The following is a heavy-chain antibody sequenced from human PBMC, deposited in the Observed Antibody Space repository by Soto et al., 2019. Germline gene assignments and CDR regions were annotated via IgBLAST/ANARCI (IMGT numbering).Heavy chain of an antibody. V-gene: IGHV1-18*01. J-gene: IGHJ6*02. CDR1: GYTFTSYG. Sequence: QVQLVQSGAEVKKPGASVKVSCKASGYTFTSYGISWVRQAPGQGLEWMGWISAYNGNTNYAQKLQGRVTMTHDTSTSTAYMELRSLRSDDTAVYYCARDGVDTATGYYYGMDVWGQGTTVTVSS. D-gene: IGHD5-18*01. CDR3: ARDGVDTATGYYYGMDV. CDR2: ISAYNGNT.